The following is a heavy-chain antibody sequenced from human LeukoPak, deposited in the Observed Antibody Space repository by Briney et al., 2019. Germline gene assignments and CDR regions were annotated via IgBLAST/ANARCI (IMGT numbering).Heavy chain of an antibody. D-gene: IGHD2-21*02. CDR1: GFTFSSYG. J-gene: IGHJ4*02. Sequence: GGSLRLSCAAPGFTFSSYGMSWVRQAPGKGLEWVSAISGSGGSTYYADSVKGRFTISRDNSKNTLYLQMNSLRAEDTAVYYCAKEVDCPSDCLFFHSWGQGTLVTVSS. CDR2: ISGSGGST. CDR3: AKEVDCPSDCLFFHS. V-gene: IGHV3-23*01.